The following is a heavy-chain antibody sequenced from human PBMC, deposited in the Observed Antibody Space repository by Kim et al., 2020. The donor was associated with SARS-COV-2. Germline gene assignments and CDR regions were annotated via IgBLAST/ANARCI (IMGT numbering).Heavy chain of an antibody. D-gene: IGHD3-16*02. CDR1: GGSISSYY. CDR3: ARETPYYDYVWGSYPYNWFDP. CDR2: IYTSGST. Sequence: SETLSLTCTVSGGSISSYYWSWIRQPAGKGLEWIGRIYTSGSTNYNPSLKSRVTMSVDTSKNPFSLKLSSVTAADTAVYYCARETPYYDYVWGSYPYNWFDPWGQGTLVTVSS. V-gene: IGHV4-4*07. J-gene: IGHJ5*02.